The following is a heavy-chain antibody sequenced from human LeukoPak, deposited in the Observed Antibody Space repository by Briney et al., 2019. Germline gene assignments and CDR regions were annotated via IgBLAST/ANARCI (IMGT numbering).Heavy chain of an antibody. CDR3: ARSGFSGVGPLDYYYMDV. Sequence: GGSLRLSCAASGFTFSSYSMNWVRQAPGKGLEWVSSISSSSSYIYYADSVKGRFTISRDNAKNSLCLQMNSLRAEDTAVYYCARSGFSGVGPLDYYYMDVWGKGTTVTVSS. CDR1: GFTFSSYS. J-gene: IGHJ6*03. CDR2: ISSSSSYI. D-gene: IGHD3-16*01. V-gene: IGHV3-21*01.